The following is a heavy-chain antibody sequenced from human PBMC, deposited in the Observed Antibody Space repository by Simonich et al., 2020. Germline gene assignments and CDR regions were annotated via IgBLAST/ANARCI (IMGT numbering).Heavy chain of an antibody. V-gene: IGHV3-30*07. D-gene: IGHD6-13*01. Sequence: QVQLVESGGGVVQPGRSLRLSCAASGFTFSSYAMHWVRQAPGKGLEWVAVISDDGSNKNYADSVKGRFTITRDNSKNTLYLQMNSLRAEDTAVYYCARELSKNGEAAAGYYFDYWGQGTLVTVSS. CDR3: ARELSKNGEAAAGYYFDY. CDR2: ISDDGSNK. J-gene: IGHJ4*02. CDR1: GFTFSSYA.